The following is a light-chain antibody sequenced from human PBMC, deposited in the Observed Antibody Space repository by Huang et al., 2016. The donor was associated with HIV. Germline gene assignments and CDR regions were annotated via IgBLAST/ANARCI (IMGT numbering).Light chain of an antibody. CDR2: VAS. CDR3: QHYGTSPQT. V-gene: IGKV3-20*01. Sequence: EIVLTQSPGTLSLSPGEGATLSCRSSQSINNNYLAWFQQKPGQPPRLLIYVASSRATCVPDRFTGSGSWTDFNLTISRLETEDFAMYFCQHYGTSPQTFGQGTKLEIK. CDR1: QSINNNY. J-gene: IGKJ2*01.